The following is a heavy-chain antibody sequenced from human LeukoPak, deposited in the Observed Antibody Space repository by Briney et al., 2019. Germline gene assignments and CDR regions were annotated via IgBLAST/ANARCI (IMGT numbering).Heavy chain of an antibody. CDR2: IYYSGST. CDR3: AREQGIYYYDSSGFDY. Sequence: SETLTLTCTVSGGSISSYYWSWIRQPPGKGLERIGYIYYSGSTNYNPSLKSRVTISVDTSKNQFSLKLSSVTAADTAVYYCAREQGIYYYDSSGFDYWGQGTLVTVSS. V-gene: IGHV4-59*01. J-gene: IGHJ4*02. CDR1: GGSISSYY. D-gene: IGHD3-22*01.